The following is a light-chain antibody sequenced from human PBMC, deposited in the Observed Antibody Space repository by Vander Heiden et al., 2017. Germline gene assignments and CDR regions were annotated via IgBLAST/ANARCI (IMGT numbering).Light chain of an antibody. CDR1: QSISSW. CDR2: KAS. J-gene: IGKJ2*02. CDR3: QQENSCPCT. V-gene: IGKV1-5*03. Sequence: DIQMTQSPSTLSASVGDRVTITCRASQSISSWLAWYQQKPGKAPKLLIYKASSLESGVPSRFSGSGSGTEFTLTISSLQPDDFATYYCQQENSCPCTFGQGTKVDIK.